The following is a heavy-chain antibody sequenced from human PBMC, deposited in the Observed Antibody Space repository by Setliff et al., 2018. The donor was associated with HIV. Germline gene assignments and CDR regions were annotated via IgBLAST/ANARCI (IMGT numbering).Heavy chain of an antibody. CDR2: FDPEDDET. V-gene: IGHV1-24*01. CDR1: GYTLTELS. Sequence: ASVKVSCKVSGYTLTELSIHWVRQAPGKGLEWMGGFDPEDDETIYAQKFQGRVTITTDESTSTAYMELSSLRSEDTAVYYCARDSVSSSWQFDYWGQGTLVTVSS. D-gene: IGHD6-13*01. CDR3: ARDSVSSSWQFDY. J-gene: IGHJ4*02.